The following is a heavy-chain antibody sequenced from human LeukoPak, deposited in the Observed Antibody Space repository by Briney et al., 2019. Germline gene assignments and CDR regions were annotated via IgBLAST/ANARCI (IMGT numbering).Heavy chain of an antibody. Sequence: GGSLRLSCAASGFTFSSYWIHWVRQAPGKGLVWVSRINTDGSTTNYADSVKGRFTISRDNAKNTLYLQMNSLRAEDTAVYYCARGGCRAWYFDLWGRGTLVTVSS. V-gene: IGHV3-74*01. CDR1: GFTFSSYW. D-gene: IGHD3-10*01. CDR3: ARGGCRAWYFDL. CDR2: INTDGSTT. J-gene: IGHJ2*01.